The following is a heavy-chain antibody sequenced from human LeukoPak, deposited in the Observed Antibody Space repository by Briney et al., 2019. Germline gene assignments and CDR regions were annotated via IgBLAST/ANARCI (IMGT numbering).Heavy chain of an antibody. V-gene: IGHV3-74*01. Sequence: GGSLRLSCVGSGFTFSNYYMYWVRQAPGKGPVWVSRIKNAGDDPIYADSVKGRFTISRDNAKNTVYLQMNSLRAEDAAVYYCARGGYGHNMDVWGEGTTVTVSS. J-gene: IGHJ6*03. CDR3: ARGGYGHNMDV. D-gene: IGHD3-10*01. CDR1: GFTFSNYY. CDR2: IKNAGDDP.